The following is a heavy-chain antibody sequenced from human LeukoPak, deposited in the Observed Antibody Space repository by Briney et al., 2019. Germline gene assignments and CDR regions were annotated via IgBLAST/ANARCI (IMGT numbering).Heavy chain of an antibody. V-gene: IGHV3-23*01. CDR1: GFTFSSYA. CDR2: ISGSGDTT. D-gene: IGHD2-8*02. Sequence: PGGSLRLSCAASGFTFSSYAMSWVRQAPGGGLEWVSAISGSGDTTYHADSVKGRFTISRDNSENRLSLQMDSLRAEDTAVYFCAKDTTAWWCHRAYMDVWGKGTTVTVSS. CDR3: AKDTTAWWCHRAYMDV. J-gene: IGHJ6*03.